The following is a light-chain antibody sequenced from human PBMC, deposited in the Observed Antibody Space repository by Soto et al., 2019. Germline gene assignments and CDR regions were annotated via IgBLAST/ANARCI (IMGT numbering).Light chain of an antibody. CDR3: QHADSFPLIT. CDR1: QSVPDN. V-gene: IGKV3-15*01. CDR2: GAS. J-gene: IGKJ5*01. Sequence: TQSPDTRSGSPGERVALSCRASQSVPDNLAWYQQKPGQAPRLLIFGASTRATGIPASFSGSGSGTEFTLTISSLQPEDFATYYCQHADSFPLITFGQGTRLEIK.